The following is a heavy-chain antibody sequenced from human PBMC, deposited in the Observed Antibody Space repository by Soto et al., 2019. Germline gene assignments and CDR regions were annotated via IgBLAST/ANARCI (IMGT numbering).Heavy chain of an antibody. J-gene: IGHJ2*01. D-gene: IGHD3-10*01. CDR3: AKDRQGSGPDFDL. CDR2: ISGSGGSS. V-gene: IGHV3-23*01. CDR1: GFTFSSYA. Sequence: EVQLLESGGGLVQSGESLRLSCAASGFTFSSYAMNWVRQAPGKGLEWVSAISGSGGSSYYEDSVKGRFTISRDNSKNTLYLQMDSLRGDDTAMYYCAKDRQGSGPDFDLWGRGTLVTVSS.